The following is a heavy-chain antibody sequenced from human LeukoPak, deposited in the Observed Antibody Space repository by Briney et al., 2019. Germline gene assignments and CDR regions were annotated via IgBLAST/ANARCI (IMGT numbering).Heavy chain of an antibody. CDR1: GFTFSGYW. CDR3: ARDKIVGPTTLDY. CDR2: IKQDGYAK. D-gene: IGHD1-26*01. J-gene: IGHJ4*02. V-gene: IGHV3-7*01. Sequence: GGSLRLSCAASGFTFSGYWMSWVRQTPEKGLEWVANIKQDGYAKYYVDSVKGRFTTSRDNAKNSLYLQMNSLRADDTAIYYCARDKIVGPTTLDYWGQGTLVTVSS.